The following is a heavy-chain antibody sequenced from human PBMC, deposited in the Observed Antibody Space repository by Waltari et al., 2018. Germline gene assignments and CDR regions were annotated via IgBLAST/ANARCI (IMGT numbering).Heavy chain of an antibody. D-gene: IGHD6-13*01. V-gene: IGHV3-23*01. Sequence: EVQLLESGGGLVQPGGSLRLSCAASGFTFSSYAMRWVRQAPGKGLEWVSAISGSGGSTYYADSVKGRFTISRDNSKNTLYLQMNSLRAEDTAVYYCAKSPGQQLVISDYYFDYWGQGTLVTVSS. CDR1: GFTFSSYA. J-gene: IGHJ4*02. CDR2: ISGSGGST. CDR3: AKSPGQQLVISDYYFDY.